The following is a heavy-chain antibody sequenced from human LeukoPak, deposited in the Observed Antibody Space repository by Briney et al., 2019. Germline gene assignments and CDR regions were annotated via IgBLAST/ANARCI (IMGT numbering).Heavy chain of an antibody. D-gene: IGHD5-18*01. CDR1: GGSISSYY. CDR3: ARGNVDTAMVWFDY. J-gene: IGHJ4*02. CDR2: IYHSGST. Sequence: SETLSLTCTVSGGSISSYYWSWIRQPPGKGLEWIGYIYHSGSTNYNPSLKSRVTISVDTSKNQFSLKLSSVTAADTAVYYCARGNVDTAMVWFDYWGQGTLVTVSS. V-gene: IGHV4-59*01.